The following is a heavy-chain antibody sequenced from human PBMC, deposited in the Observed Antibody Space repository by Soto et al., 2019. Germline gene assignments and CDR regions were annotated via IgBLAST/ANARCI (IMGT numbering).Heavy chain of an antibody. CDR1: GVSFSGYY. CDR2: INDRGSI. CDR3: ARESHDILTGPPWVWYFDL. Sequence: QVQLQQWGAGPLRPLETLSLTCGVSGVSFSGYYWAWIRQSPGNGLEWIGEINDRGSINYNPSLKSRVSISVDTSKNHYSLNLRSVTAADTAVYYCARESHDILTGPPWVWYFDLWGRGTLVTVSS. V-gene: IGHV4-34*01. D-gene: IGHD3-9*01. J-gene: IGHJ2*01.